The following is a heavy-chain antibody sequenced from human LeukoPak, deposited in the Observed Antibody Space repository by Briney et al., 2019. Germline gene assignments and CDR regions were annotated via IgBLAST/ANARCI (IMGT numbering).Heavy chain of an antibody. CDR3: ARDNLRGVIGDPFDY. V-gene: IGHV1-18*04. CDR2: ISAYNGNT. J-gene: IGHJ4*02. D-gene: IGHD3-16*02. Sequence: GASVKVSCKASGYTFTSYGISWARQAPGQGLEWMGWISAYNGNTNYAQKLQGRVTMTTDTSTSTAYMELRSLRSDDTAVYYCARDNLRGVIGDPFDYWGQGTLVTVSS. CDR1: GYTFTSYG.